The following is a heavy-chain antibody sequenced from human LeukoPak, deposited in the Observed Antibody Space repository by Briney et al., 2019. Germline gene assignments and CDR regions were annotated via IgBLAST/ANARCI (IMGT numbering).Heavy chain of an antibody. CDR3: ARGGYSSSWYHFDY. CDR2: IYSGGTT. CDR1: GFTVSSNY. Sequence: HPGGSLRLSCAASGFTVSSNYMSWVRQAPGKGLEWVSVIYSGGTTNYADSVKGRFTISRDNSKNTLFLQTNSLRAEDTAVYYCARGGYSSSWYHFDYWGQGTLVTVSS. D-gene: IGHD6-13*01. J-gene: IGHJ4*02. V-gene: IGHV3-53*01.